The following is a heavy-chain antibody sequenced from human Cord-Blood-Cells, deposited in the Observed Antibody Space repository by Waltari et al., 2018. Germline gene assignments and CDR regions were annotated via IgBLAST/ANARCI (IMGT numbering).Heavy chain of an antibody. CDR2: INHSGST. CDR3: ARGYGGNSRPDGWTYDWFDP. Sequence: QVQLQQWGAGLLKPSETLSLTCAVYGGSFSGYYRSWIRQPPGKGLEWIGEINHSGSTNYNPSLKSRVTISVDTSKNQFSLKLSSVTAADTAVYYCARGYGGNSRPDGWTYDWFDPWGQGTLVTVSS. CDR1: GGSFSGYY. J-gene: IGHJ5*02. D-gene: IGHD4-17*01. V-gene: IGHV4-34*01.